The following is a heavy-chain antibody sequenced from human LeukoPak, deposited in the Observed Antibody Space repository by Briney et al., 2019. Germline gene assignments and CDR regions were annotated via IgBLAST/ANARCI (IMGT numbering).Heavy chain of an antibody. CDR3: AKDGGLHLYYYYNYMDI. J-gene: IGHJ6*03. V-gene: IGHV3-30*02. Sequence: GGSLRLSCAASGFTFNSYGMHWVRQAPGKGLEWVAFIRYDGSYEYYADSVKGRFSISRDNSKTTLYLQMNSLRSEDTAVYYCAKDGGLHLYYYYNYMDIWGKGTTVTVSS. D-gene: IGHD5-24*01. CDR2: IRYDGSYE. CDR1: GFTFNSYG.